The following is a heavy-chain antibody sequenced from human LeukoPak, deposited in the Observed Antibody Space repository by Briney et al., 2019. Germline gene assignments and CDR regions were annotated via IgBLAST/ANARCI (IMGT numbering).Heavy chain of an antibody. D-gene: IGHD2-2*01. CDR3: ARGAPSAVVPAADDYYYYYGMDV. CDR2: IIPILGIA. Sequence: PRASVKVSCKASGGTFSSYAISWVRQAPGQGLEWMGRIIPILGIANYAQKFQGRVTITADKSTSTAYMELSSLRSEDTAVYYCARGAPSAVVPAADDYYYYYGMDVWGQGTTVTVSS. J-gene: IGHJ6*02. V-gene: IGHV1-69*04. CDR1: GGTFSSYA.